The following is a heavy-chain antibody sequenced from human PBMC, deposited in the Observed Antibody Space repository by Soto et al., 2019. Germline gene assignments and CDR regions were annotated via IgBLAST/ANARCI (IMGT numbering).Heavy chain of an antibody. CDR1: GGSFSGYY. D-gene: IGHD5-12*01. J-gene: IGHJ4*02. V-gene: IGHV4-34*01. CDR2: INHSGST. CDR3: ARGNRYSGYDYPDY. Sequence: SETLSLTCAVYGGSFSGYYWSWIRQPPGKGLEWIGEINHSGSTNYNPSLKSRVTISVDTSKNQFSLKLSSVTAADTAVYYCARGNRYSGYDYPDYWGQGTLVTVSS.